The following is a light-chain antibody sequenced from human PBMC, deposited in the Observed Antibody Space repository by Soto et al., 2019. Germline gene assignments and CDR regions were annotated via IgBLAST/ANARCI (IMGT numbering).Light chain of an antibody. CDR1: SSNIGSGYD. V-gene: IGLV1-40*01. CDR3: QSYDNRLSGYV. J-gene: IGLJ1*01. CDR2: GNT. Sequence: HSVLTQPPSVSGAPWQRVTISCTGGSSNIGSGYDVHWYQQLPGTAPKLLIYGNTNRPSGFPDRFSASTSATSASLAITGRQAEDEGDYYCQSYDNRLSGYVFGTGTKVTVL.